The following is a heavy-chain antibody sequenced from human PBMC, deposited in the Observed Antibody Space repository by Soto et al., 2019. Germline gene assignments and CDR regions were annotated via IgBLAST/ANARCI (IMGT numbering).Heavy chain of an antibody. J-gene: IGHJ5*02. D-gene: IGHD2-15*01. V-gene: IGHV4-31*03. Sequence: QVQLQESGPGLVKPSQTLSLTCTVSGGSISSGGYYWSWIRQHPGKGLEWIGYIYYSGSTYYNPSLKSRVTISADTSKIEFSLKLSSVTAADTAVYYCAREACSGGSCYPESWGEGTLVTVSA. CDR2: IYYSGST. CDR3: AREACSGGSCYPES. CDR1: GGSISSGGYY.